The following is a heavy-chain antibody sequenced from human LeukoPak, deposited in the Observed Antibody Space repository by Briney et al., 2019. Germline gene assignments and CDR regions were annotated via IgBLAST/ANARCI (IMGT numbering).Heavy chain of an antibody. CDR2: IGVSGDT. CDR1: ELSLSLYA. J-gene: IGHJ4*02. CDR3: ANSYGDSHPSFD. D-gene: IGHD4-17*01. Sequence: GGSLRLSCVASELSLSLYAMAWVRQAPGKGLEWVSGIGVSGDTYYADSVRGRFTISRDNSKNTLYLQMNSLRAEDTAVYYCANSYGDSHPSFDWGQGTLVTVSS. V-gene: IGHV3-23*01.